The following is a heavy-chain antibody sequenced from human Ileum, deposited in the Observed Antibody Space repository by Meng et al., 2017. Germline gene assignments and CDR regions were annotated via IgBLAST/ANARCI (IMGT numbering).Heavy chain of an antibody. D-gene: IGHD3-22*01. Sequence: GESLKISCAASGFTVSSNYMSWVRQAPGKGLEWVSVIYSGGSTYYADSVKCRFTISRDNSKNTLYLQMNSLRAEDTAVYYCARDSTMINVFDIWGQGTMVTVSS. V-gene: IGHV3-66*02. CDR1: GFTVSSNY. CDR2: IYSGGST. J-gene: IGHJ3*02. CDR3: ARDSTMINVFDI.